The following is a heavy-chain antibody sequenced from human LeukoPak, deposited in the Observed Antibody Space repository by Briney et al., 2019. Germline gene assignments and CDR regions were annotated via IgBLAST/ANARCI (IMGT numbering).Heavy chain of an antibody. Sequence: GGSLRLSCAASGFTFSSYSMNWVRQAPGKGLEWLSYISSRSVTTYYADSLKGRFTISRDNAKNSLYLQMNSLRAEDTAVYYCARDRVALAEIDYWGQGTLVTVSS. CDR2: ISSRSVTT. D-gene: IGHD5-12*01. V-gene: IGHV3-48*01. J-gene: IGHJ4*02. CDR1: GFTFSSYS. CDR3: ARDRVALAEIDY.